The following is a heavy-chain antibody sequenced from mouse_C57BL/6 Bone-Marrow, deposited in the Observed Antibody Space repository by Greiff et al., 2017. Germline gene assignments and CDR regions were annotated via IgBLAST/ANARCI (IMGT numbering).Heavy chain of an antibody. CDR2: IHPNSGST. V-gene: IGHV1-64*01. CDR1: GYTFTSYW. CDR3: AIYYGNLAWFAY. J-gene: IGHJ3*01. Sequence: QVQLQQPGAELVKPGASVKLSCKASGYTFTSYWMHWVKQRPGQGLEWIGMIHPNSGSTNYNEKFKSKATLTVDKSSSTAYMQLSSLTSEDSAVYCCAIYYGNLAWFAYWGQGTLVTVSA. D-gene: IGHD2-1*01.